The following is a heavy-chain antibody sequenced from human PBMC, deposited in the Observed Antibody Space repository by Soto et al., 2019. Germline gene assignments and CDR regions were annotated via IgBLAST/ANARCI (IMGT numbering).Heavy chain of an antibody. Sequence: SETLSLTCTVSGGSISSYYWSWIRQPPGKGLEWIGYIYYSGSTNYNPSLKSRVTISVDTSKNQFSLKLSSVTAADTAVYYCAREDYSNYYYCMDVWGKGTTVT. J-gene: IGHJ6*03. CDR3: AREDYSNYYYCMDV. CDR2: IYYSGST. D-gene: IGHD4-4*01. CDR1: GGSISSYY. V-gene: IGHV4-59*01.